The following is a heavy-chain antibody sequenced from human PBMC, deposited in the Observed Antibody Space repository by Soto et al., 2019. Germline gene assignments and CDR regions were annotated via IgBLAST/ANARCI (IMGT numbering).Heavy chain of an antibody. CDR3: AKTTYYYDSSGYIV. CDR1: GYSISSGYY. D-gene: IGHD3-22*01. J-gene: IGHJ4*02. CDR2: IYHSGST. V-gene: IGHV4-38-2*01. Sequence: SETLSLTCAISGYSISSGYYWGWIRQPPGKGLEWIGSIYHSGSTYYNPSLKSRVTISVDTSKNQFSLKLSSVTAADTAVYYCAKTTYYYDSSGYIVWGQGTLVTVSS.